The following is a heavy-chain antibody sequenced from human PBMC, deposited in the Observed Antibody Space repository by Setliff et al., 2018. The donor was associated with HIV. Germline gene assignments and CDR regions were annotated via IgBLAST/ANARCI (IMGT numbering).Heavy chain of an antibody. CDR1: GFTFDDHA. D-gene: IGHD4-4*01. V-gene: IGHV3-30-3*01. J-gene: IGHJ4*02. CDR2: ISYDGSNK. CDR3: ARDTELAYVDY. Sequence: LRLSCAASGFTFDDHAMHWVRQPPGKGLEWVAVISYDGSNKYYADSVKGRFTISRDNSKNTLYLQMNSLRAEDTAVYYCARDTELAYVDYWGQGTLVTVSS.